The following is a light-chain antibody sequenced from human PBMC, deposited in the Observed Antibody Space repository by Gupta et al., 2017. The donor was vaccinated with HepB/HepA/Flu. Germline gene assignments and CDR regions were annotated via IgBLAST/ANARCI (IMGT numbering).Light chain of an antibody. V-gene: IGKV2-28*01. Sequence: IVMTQSPLSLPVTPGEPASFYCRHSQSLLHSNGYNYLDWYLQKPGQSPQLLIYLGSNRASGVPDRFSGSGSGTDFILKISRVEAEDVGVYHCMQALQTPHAFGGGTKVEIK. CDR1: QSLLHSNGYNY. CDR2: LGS. J-gene: IGKJ4*01. CDR3: MQALQTPHA.